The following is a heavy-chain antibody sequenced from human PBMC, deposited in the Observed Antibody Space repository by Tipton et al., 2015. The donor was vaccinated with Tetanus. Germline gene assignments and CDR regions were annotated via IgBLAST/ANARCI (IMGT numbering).Heavy chain of an antibody. CDR1: GGTFNSYT. Sequence: QLVQSGAEVKRPGSSVKVSCKASGGTFNSYTITWVRQAPGQGLEWMGGIIPMFGTETYSQDLQGRVSITADESTGTAYMELTNLKSEDTAVYYCARDQNGDFVYWGQGTLVTVPS. J-gene: IGHJ4*02. CDR2: IIPMFGTE. D-gene: IGHD4-17*01. V-gene: IGHV1-69*01. CDR3: ARDQNGDFVY.